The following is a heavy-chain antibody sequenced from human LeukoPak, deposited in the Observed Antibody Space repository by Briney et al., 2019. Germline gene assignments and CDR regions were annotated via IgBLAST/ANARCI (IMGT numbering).Heavy chain of an antibody. V-gene: IGHV3-21*01. CDR2: ISSSSSYI. D-gene: IGHD6-19*01. CDR1: GFTFSSYS. J-gene: IGHJ3*02. CDR3: ARGPHSSDPNI. Sequence: GGSLRLSCAASGFTFSSYSMNWVRQAPGKGLEWVSSISSSSSYIYYADSVKGRFTISGDNAKNSLYLQMNSLRAEDTAVYYCARGPHSSDPNIWGQGTMVTVSS.